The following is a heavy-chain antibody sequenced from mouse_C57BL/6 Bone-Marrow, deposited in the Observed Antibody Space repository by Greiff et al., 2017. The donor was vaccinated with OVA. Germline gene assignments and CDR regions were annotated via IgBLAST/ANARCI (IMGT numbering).Heavy chain of an antibody. CDR1: GFTFSSYG. CDR2: ISSGGSYT. D-gene: IGHD2-3*01. CDR3: ARRRWLLSFAY. V-gene: IGHV5-6*01. J-gene: IGHJ3*01. Sequence: EVQRVESGGDLVKPGGSLKLSCAASGFTFSSYGMSWVRQTPDKRLEWVATISSGGSYTYYPDSVKGRFTISRDNAKNTLYLQMSSLKSEDTAMYYCARRRWLLSFAYWGQGTLVTVSA.